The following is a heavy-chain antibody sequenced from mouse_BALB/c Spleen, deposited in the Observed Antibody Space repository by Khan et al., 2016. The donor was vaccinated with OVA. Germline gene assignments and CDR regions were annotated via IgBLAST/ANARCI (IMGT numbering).Heavy chain of an antibody. CDR2: IWSDGST. Sequence: QVHVKQSGPGLVAPSQSLSITCTISGFSLTNYGVHWIRQPPGKGLEWLVVIWSDGSTTYNSALKSRLTISKDNSKSQVFLKMNSLHTDDTAMYFCARQPYYHYNIMDYWGQGTSVTVSS. CDR3: ARQPYYHYNIMDY. J-gene: IGHJ4*01. CDR1: GFSLTNYG. D-gene: IGHD2-10*01. V-gene: IGHV2-6-1*01.